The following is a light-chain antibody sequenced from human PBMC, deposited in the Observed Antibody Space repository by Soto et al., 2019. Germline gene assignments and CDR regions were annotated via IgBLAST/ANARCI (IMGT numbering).Light chain of an antibody. CDR2: GAS. J-gene: IGKJ4*01. Sequence: ESVLTQSPGTLSVSAGERATLSCRASQSVSSNLAWYQQKPGQAPRLLIYGASTRATGIPARFSGSGSGTEFSLTISSLQSEDFAVYYCQQYNSWPITFGGGTKVDIK. V-gene: IGKV3-15*01. CDR3: QQYNSWPIT. CDR1: QSVSSN.